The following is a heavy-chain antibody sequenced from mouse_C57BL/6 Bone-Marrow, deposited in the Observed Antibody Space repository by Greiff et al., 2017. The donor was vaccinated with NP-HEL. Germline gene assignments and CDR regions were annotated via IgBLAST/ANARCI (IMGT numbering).Heavy chain of an antibody. CDR2: IYPGSGNT. Sequence: VQLQQSGPELVKPGASVKISCKASGYSFTSYYIHWVKQRPGQGLEWIGWIYPGSGNTKYNEKFKGKATLTADTSSSTAYMQLSSLTSEDSAVYYCASSLIYYEAYWGQGTLVTVSA. CDR1: GYSFTSYY. CDR3: ASSLIYYEAY. V-gene: IGHV1-66*01. J-gene: IGHJ3*01. D-gene: IGHD2-4*01.